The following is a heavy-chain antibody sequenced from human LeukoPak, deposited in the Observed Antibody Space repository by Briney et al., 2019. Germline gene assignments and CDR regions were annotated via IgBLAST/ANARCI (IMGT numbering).Heavy chain of an antibody. CDR3: GRGIQSFDP. CDR2: IDPNSGDT. V-gene: IGHV1-2*06. J-gene: IGHJ5*02. Sequence: GASVKVSRKASGYTFTAYYIHWVRQAPGQGLEWMGRIDPNSGDTKYAQKFQDRVTMTRDTSMNTAYMEISSLRYDDTAVYYCGRGIQSFDPWGQGTLVTVSS. CDR1: GYTFTAYY.